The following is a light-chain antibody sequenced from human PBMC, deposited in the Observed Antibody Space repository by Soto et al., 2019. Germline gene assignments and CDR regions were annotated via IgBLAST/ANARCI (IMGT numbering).Light chain of an antibody. V-gene: IGLV2-14*01. J-gene: IGLJ2*01. CDR3: SSYTSSSTLMV. Sequence: QSVLTQPASVSGSPGQSITISCTGTSSDVGGYNYVSWYQQHPGKAPKLMIYDVSNRPSGVSNRFSGSKSGNTASLTISGLQDEDEADYYCSSYTSSSTLMVFGGWTKLTVL. CDR1: SSDVGGYNY. CDR2: DVS.